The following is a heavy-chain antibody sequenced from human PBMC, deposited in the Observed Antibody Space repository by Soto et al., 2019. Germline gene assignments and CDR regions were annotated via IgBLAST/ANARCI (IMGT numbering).Heavy chain of an antibody. J-gene: IGHJ4*02. D-gene: IGHD6-19*01. CDR1: GFTFSSYS. Sequence: EVQLVESGGGLVKPGGSLRLSCAASGFTFSSYSMNWVRQAPGKGLEWVSSISSSSSYIYYADSVKGRFTISTDNAKNSLYLQMISLRAEDTAVYYCARDGSSGWQRYWGQGTLVTVSS. V-gene: IGHV3-21*01. CDR2: ISSSSSYI. CDR3: ARDGSSGWQRY.